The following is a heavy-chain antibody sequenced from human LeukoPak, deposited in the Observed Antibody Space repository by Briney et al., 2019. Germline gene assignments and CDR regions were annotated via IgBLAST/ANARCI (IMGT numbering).Heavy chain of an antibody. CDR3: ARVFDYDFWSGRNTYYYYMDV. D-gene: IGHD3-3*01. CDR1: GYTFTRYD. CDR2: MNPNSGNT. Sequence: SVKVSCKASGYTFTRYDINWVRQATGQGLAWMGWMNPNSGNTGYAQKYQGRVTMTRNTSISTAYMELSSLRSEDTAVYYCARVFDYDFWSGRNTYYYYMDVWGKGNPGHRLL. J-gene: IGHJ6*03. V-gene: IGHV1-8*01.